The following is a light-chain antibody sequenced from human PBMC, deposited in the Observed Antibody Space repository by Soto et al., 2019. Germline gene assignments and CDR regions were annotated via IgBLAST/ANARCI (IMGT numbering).Light chain of an antibody. Sequence: EIVMTQSPATLSVSPGERATLSCRASQSVSSNLAWYQQKPGQAPRLLIYGASTRATGIPARFSGSGSGTEFTLTISSLPSEDFAVEYCQQYNNWYTFGQGTKLEIK. CDR1: QSVSSN. J-gene: IGKJ2*01. CDR2: GAS. V-gene: IGKV3-15*01. CDR3: QQYNNWYT.